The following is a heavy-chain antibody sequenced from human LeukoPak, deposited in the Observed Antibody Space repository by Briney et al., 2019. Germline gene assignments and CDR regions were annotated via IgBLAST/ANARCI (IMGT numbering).Heavy chain of an antibody. CDR2: THRSGST. CDR1: GVSISSDNW. V-gene: IGHV4-4*02. J-gene: IGHJ5*02. Sequence: SETLSLTCAVYGVSISSDNWWTWVRQPPGKGLEWIGETHRSGSTNYNPSLKSRVTISVDKSRNQFSLKLSSVTAADTAVYYCVSRRPWFDPWGQGALVTVSS. CDR3: VSRRPWFDP.